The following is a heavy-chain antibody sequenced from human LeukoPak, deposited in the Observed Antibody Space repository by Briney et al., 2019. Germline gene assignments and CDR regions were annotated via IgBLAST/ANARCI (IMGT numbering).Heavy chain of an antibody. J-gene: IGHJ5*02. V-gene: IGHV4-59*01. CDR1: GGSISSYY. CDR3: ARGSNCSGGSCYPINWFDP. D-gene: IGHD2-15*01. CDR2: IYCSGST. Sequence: PSETLSLTCTVSGGSISSYYWSWIRQPPGKGLEWIGYIYCSGSTNYNPSLKSRVTISEDTSKNQFSLKLSSVTAADTAVYYCARGSNCSGGSCYPINWFDPWGQGTLVTVSS.